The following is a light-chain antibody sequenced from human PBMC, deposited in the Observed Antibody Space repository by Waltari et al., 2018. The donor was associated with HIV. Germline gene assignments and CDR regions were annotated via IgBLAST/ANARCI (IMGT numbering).Light chain of an antibody. V-gene: IGKV3-20*01. Sequence: VLTQSPGTLSLSPGDRAILSCRASQSVSANFLGWYQQRPGQAARRLVHGASRLATATPARFSCGGSVTDFTLIISRLQPEDFSVYYCQQCATSPWTFGQGTTV. CDR3: QQCATSPWT. CDR1: QSVSANF. CDR2: GAS. J-gene: IGKJ1*01.